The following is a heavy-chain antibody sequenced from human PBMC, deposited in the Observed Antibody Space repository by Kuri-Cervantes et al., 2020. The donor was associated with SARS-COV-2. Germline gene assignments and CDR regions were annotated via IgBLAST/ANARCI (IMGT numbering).Heavy chain of an antibody. V-gene: IGHV4-59*01. CDR1: GGSISSYY. D-gene: IGHD3-10*01. Sequence: GSLRLSCTVSGGSISSYYWSWIRQPPGKGLEWIGYIYYSGSTNYNPSLKGRVTISVDTSKNQFSLKLSSVTAADTAVYYCARTLDYYGSGTYCFDYWGQGTLVTVSS. CDR3: ARTLDYYGSGTYCFDY. J-gene: IGHJ4*02. CDR2: IYYSGST.